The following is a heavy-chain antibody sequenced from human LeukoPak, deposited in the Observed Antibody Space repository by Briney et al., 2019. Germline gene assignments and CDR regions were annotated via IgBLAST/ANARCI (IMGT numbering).Heavy chain of an antibody. CDR3: ASXXXXXDY. J-gene: IGHJ4*01. CDR2: ISAYNGNT. V-gene: IGHV1-18*01. Sequence: XXXXTFTSYGISWVRQAPGQGLEWMGWISAYNGNTNYAQKLQGRVTMTTDTSTSTAYMELRSLRDDEKAVYYCASXXXXXDYWXXXTLVTVSS. CDR1: XXTFTSYG.